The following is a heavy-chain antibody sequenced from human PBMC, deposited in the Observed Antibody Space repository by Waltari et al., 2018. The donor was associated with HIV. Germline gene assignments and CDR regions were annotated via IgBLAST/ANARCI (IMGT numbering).Heavy chain of an antibody. CDR1: GYTFTNFA. J-gene: IGHJ5*02. CDR2: INTGDGNT. CDR3: ARDRGYGDFHWFDP. Sequence: QVHLVQSGTEVKKPGASVKVSCKTSGYTFTNFAIHWVRQAPGQGLEWMGWINTGDGNTTYSQKFQDRVTITRDTSATTAYMELSTLGSEDTAIYYCARDRGYGDFHWFDPWGQGTLVTVSS. V-gene: IGHV1-3*04. D-gene: IGHD4-17*01.